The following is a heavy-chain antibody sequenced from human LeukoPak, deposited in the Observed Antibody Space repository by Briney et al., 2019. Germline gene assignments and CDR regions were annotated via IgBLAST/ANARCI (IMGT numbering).Heavy chain of an antibody. CDR1: GASISSSSYY. D-gene: IGHD2-2*01. CDR2: IYYSGST. J-gene: IGHJ5*02. Sequence: SETLSLTRTVSGASISSSSYYWGWIRQPPGKGLEWIGSIYYSGSTDYNPSLKSRVSISIDTSKNQFSLKLSSVTAADTAVYYCARQGGYCSSISCYAWFDPWGQGTLVTVSS. CDR3: ARQGGYCSSISCYAWFDP. V-gene: IGHV4-39*01.